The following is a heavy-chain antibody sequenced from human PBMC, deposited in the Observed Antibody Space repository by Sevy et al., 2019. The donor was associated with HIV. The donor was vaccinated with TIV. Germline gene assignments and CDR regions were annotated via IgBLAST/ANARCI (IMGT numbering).Heavy chain of an antibody. CDR2: MSNDGRST. D-gene: IGHD2-2*01. CDR3: VGVVVGGPVYPFDY. Sequence: GGSLRLSCSASGFSFSNYSMHWVRQAPGKGLEQVSAMSNDGRSTDYVDSVRGRFTISRDNSKNSLYLQMSSLSVEDTAVYYCVGVVVGGPVYPFDYWGQGTLVTVSS. J-gene: IGHJ4*02. V-gene: IGHV3-64D*06. CDR1: GFSFSNYS.